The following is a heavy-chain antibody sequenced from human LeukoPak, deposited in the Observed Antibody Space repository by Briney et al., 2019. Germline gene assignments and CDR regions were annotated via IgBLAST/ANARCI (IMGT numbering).Heavy chain of an antibody. V-gene: IGHV3-73*01. Sequence: GGSLKLSCAASGFTFSGSAMHWARQASGKGLEWVGRIRSKANSYATAYAASVKGRFTISRDDSKNTAYLQMNSLKTEDTAVYYCTRHSSSWFHNWFDPWGQGTLVTVSS. CDR2: IRSKANSYAT. J-gene: IGHJ5*02. D-gene: IGHD6-13*01. CDR3: TRHSSSWFHNWFDP. CDR1: GFTFSGSA.